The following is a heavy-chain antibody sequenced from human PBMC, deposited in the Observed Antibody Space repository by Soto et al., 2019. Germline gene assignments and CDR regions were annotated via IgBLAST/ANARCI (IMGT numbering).Heavy chain of an antibody. CDR3: AKGGSAALIAPSGRDNWFDT. Sequence: PGGSLRLSCAASGFAFDDYVMHWVRQPPGRGLEWVSGITWNGGTIRYVDSVKGRFTISRDNAENSLYLQMNSLRPEDTAVYYCAKGGSAALIAPSGRDNWFDTWGQGTQVTVSS. D-gene: IGHD6-13*01. V-gene: IGHV3-9*01. J-gene: IGHJ5*02. CDR2: ITWNGGTI. CDR1: GFAFDDYV.